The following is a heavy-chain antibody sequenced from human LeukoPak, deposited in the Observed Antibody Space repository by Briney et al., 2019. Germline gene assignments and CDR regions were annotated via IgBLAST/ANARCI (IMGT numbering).Heavy chain of an antibody. Sequence: GGSLRLSCAPSGLTFSTYAMSGFPQAPGRGLDGVSPISGSGGSTYYADSVKGRFTISRDNSKNTLYLQMNSLRAEDTAVYYCANPYYDFWSGYPPPPSYWGQGTLVTVSS. V-gene: IGHV3-23*01. D-gene: IGHD3-3*01. J-gene: IGHJ4*02. CDR3: ANPYYDFWSGYPPPPSY. CDR1: GLTFSTYA. CDR2: ISGSGGST.